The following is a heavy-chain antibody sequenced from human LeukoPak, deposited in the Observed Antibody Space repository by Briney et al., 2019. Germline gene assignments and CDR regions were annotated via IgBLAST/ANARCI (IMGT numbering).Heavy chain of an antibody. J-gene: IGHJ3*02. CDR1: GGTFSSYA. V-gene: IGHV1-69*13. CDR3: ARELSTMIVVASDAFDI. CDR2: IIPIFGTA. D-gene: IGHD3-22*01. Sequence: ASVKVSCKASGGTFSSYAISWVRQAPGQGLEWMGGIIPIFGTANYAQKFQGRVTITADESTSTAYMELSSLRSEDTAMYYCARELSTMIVVASDAFDIWGQGTMVTVSS.